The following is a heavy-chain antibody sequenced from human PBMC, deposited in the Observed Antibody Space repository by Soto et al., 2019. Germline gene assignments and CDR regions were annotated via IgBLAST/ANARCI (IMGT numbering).Heavy chain of an antibody. V-gene: IGHV3-64D*06. CDR2: ISSNGGST. J-gene: IGHJ4*02. CDR3: VGLVVLRFLEWSQDY. D-gene: IGHD3-3*01. Sequence: PGGSLRLSCSASGFTFSSYAMHWVRQAPGKGLEYVSAISSNGGSTYYADSVKGRFTISRDNSKNTLYLQMSSLRAEDTAVYYCVGLVVLRFLEWSQDYWGQGTLVTVSS. CDR1: GFTFSSYA.